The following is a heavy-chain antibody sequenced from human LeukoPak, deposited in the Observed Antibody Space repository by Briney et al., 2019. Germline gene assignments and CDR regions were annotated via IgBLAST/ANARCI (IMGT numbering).Heavy chain of an antibody. J-gene: IGHJ4*02. CDR1: GFTFSSYA. CDR3: AREPALGRGFDY. D-gene: IGHD1-14*01. Sequence: LRLSCAASGFTFSSYAMSWIRQPPGKGLEWIGYIYYSGSTYYNPSLKSRVTISVDTSKNQFSLKLSSVTAADTAVYYCAREPALGRGFDYWGQGTLVTVSS. CDR2: IYYSGST. V-gene: IGHV4-30-4*01.